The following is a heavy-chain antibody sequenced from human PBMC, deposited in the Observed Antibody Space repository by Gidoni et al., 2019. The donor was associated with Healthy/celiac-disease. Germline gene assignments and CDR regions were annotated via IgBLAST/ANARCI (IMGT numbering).Heavy chain of an antibody. CDR2: IIPMFGTA. CDR1: GGPFSRYA. D-gene: IGHD6-13*01. CDR3: ARDRPGAAAGLY. Sequence: QVQLVQSGAEVTKPGSSVKVSCKASGGPFSRYAIRWVRQAPGQGLEWMGGIIPMFGTANYAQKFQGRVTITADESTSTAYMELSSLRSEDTAVYYCARDRPGAAAGLYWGQGTLVTVSS. V-gene: IGHV1-69*01. J-gene: IGHJ4*02.